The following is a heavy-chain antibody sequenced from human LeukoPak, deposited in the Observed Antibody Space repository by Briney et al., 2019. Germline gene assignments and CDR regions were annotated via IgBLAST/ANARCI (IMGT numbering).Heavy chain of an antibody. D-gene: IGHD3-10*01. CDR1: GFTFSSYA. Sequence: GGSLRLSCAASGFTFSSYAMSWVRQAPGKGLEWVSAISGSGGSTYYADSVKGRFTISRDNSKNTLYLQMNSLRAEDTAVYYCATSLGTYYYGSGSYYFPKIHDYWGQGTLVTVPS. CDR3: ATSLGTYYYGSGSYYFPKIHDY. CDR2: ISGSGGST. J-gene: IGHJ4*02. V-gene: IGHV3-23*01.